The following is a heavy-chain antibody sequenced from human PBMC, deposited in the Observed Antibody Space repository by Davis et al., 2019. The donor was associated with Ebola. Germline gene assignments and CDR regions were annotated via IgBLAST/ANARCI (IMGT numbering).Heavy chain of an antibody. D-gene: IGHD1-26*01. CDR1: GFTFSDYY. Sequence: GESLKISCAASGFTFSDYYMSWIRQAPGKGLEWVSYISSSGSTIYYADSVKGRFTISRDNAKNSLYLQMNSLRAEDTAVYYCARENGGSYAFDIWGQGTMVTVSS. CDR2: ISSSGSTI. CDR3: ARENGGSYAFDI. J-gene: IGHJ3*02. V-gene: IGHV3-11*01.